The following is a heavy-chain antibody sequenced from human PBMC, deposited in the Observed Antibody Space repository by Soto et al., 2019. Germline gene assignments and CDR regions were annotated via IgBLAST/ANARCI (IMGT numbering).Heavy chain of an antibody. Sequence: QVQLVQSGAEVKKPGSAVKVSCKDSGGTFSTYSMFWVRQAPGQGLEWMGRIIPMLGIANYAQKFQGRVTITAEKTTGTAYMELSSLRSEETALYFCTIGSLLGDVFDIWGQGRMVTVSS. D-gene: IGHD2-21*02. CDR3: TIGSLLGDVFDI. J-gene: IGHJ3*02. CDR2: IIPMLGIA. V-gene: IGHV1-69*02. CDR1: GGTFSTYS.